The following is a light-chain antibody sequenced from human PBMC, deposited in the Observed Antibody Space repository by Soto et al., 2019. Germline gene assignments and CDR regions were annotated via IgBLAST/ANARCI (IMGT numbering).Light chain of an antibody. J-gene: IGKJ5*01. CDR1: ESVSGN. CDR3: QQYSKWPT. V-gene: IGKV3-15*01. Sequence: EIVMTQSPATLSVSRGERATLSCRASESVSGNLAWYQQKPGQAPRLLIYDTASRATAIPARFSGSGSGTEFTLTISSLQSEDFAVYYCQQYSKWPTFGQGTRLEIK. CDR2: DTA.